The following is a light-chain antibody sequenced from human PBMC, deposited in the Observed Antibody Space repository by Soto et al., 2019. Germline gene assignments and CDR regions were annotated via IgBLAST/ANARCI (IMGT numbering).Light chain of an antibody. J-gene: IGKJ5*01. CDR2: GAS. CDR3: QHFGGTTFT. CDR1: QSVSSN. V-gene: IGKV3-15*01. Sequence: EIVMTQSPATLSVSPGERAPLSCRARQSVSSNLAWYPQSPGQAAPLLIYGASTRATGIPARFSGSGSGKEFTPTISSLQYEDFAVYYCQHFGGTTFTFGQGTRLEIK.